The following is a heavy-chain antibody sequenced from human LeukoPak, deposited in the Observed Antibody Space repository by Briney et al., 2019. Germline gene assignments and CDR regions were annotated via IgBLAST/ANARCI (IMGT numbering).Heavy chain of an antibody. D-gene: IGHD5/OR15-5a*01. CDR2: IYSGGST. J-gene: IGHJ3*02. V-gene: IGHV3-53*01. Sequence: TGGSLRLSCAASGFTVSSNYMNWARQAPGKGLEWVSIIYSGGSTFYADYVKGRFTISRDNSKNTLHLQMNSLRAEDTAVYYCARSNDAFDIWGQGTMVTVSS. CDR3: ARSNDAFDI. CDR1: GFTVSSNY.